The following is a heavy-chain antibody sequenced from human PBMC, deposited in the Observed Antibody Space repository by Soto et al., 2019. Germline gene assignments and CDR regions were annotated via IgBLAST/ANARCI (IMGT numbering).Heavy chain of an antibody. J-gene: IGHJ6*02. CDR1: GFTFSSYV. CDR3: ARETSYDFWSGPQTMDV. D-gene: IGHD3-3*01. CDR2: VHYDGTKK. V-gene: IGHV3-33*01. Sequence: QVQLVESGGGVVQPGTSLRLSCAPSGFTFSSYVMHWVRQAPGKGLEWVAVVHYDGTKKYYADSVRGRFTISRDNSESILYLQMNSLRPDDTAVYFCARETSYDFWSGPQTMDVWGQGTTVTVSS.